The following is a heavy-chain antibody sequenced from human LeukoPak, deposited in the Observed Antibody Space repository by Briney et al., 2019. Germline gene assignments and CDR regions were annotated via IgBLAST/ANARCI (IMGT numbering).Heavy chain of an antibody. D-gene: IGHD3-22*01. CDR3: ASYYYDSSGYYYY. CDR2: IYTSGST. Sequence: SETLSLTCTVSGGSISSGSYYWRWIRQPAGKGLEWIGRIYTSGSTNYNPSLKSRVTISVDTSKNQFSLKLGSVTAADTAVYYCASYYYDSSGYYYYWGQGTLVTVSS. V-gene: IGHV4-61*02. CDR1: GGSISSGSYY. J-gene: IGHJ4*02.